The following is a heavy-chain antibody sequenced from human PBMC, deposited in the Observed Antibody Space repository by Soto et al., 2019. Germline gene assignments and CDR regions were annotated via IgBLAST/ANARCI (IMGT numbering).Heavy chain of an antibody. V-gene: IGHV5-10-1*01. Sequence: GQALKISCKGSGYRFTPYWISCERQMPGKGLEWMGRIDPSDSYTKYSPSFQGHVTISADRSISTAYLQWSSLKASDTAMYYCARQEPDYYYYYGMDVWGQGTTVTVSS. CDR1: GYRFTPYW. CDR3: ARQEPDYYYYYGMDV. D-gene: IGHD1-1*01. CDR2: IDPSDSYT. J-gene: IGHJ6*02.